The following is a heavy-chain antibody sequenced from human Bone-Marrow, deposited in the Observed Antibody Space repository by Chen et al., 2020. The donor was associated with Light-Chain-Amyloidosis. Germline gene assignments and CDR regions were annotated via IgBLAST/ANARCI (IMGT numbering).Heavy chain of an antibody. CDR1: GFIFNNYA. CDR3: ARESSRGGEESGFDF. J-gene: IGHJ4*02. Sequence: QVQLVESGGGVVQPGRSPRLSCAASGFIFNNYAMHWVRQAPGKGLEWVAGVSHGGSKKPDADDVKGRFTISGDNPKNTLYLQMDSLRTEDTAIYYCARESSRGGEESGFDFWGQGTLVTVSS. CDR2: VSHGGSKK. D-gene: IGHD3-10*01. V-gene: IGHV3-30-3*01.